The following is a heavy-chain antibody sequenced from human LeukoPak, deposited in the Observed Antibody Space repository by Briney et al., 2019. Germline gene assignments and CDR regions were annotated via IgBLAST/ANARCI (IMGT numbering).Heavy chain of an antibody. Sequence: KPSETLSLTCTASGGSISSYYWSWIRQPPGKGLEWIGYIHYSGSTNYNPSLKSRVTISVETSKNQFSLKLTSVTAADTAVYYCARESGGWFDPWGQGTLVTVSS. CDR1: GGSISSYY. V-gene: IGHV4-59*01. J-gene: IGHJ5*02. D-gene: IGHD1-26*01. CDR2: IHYSGST. CDR3: ARESGGWFDP.